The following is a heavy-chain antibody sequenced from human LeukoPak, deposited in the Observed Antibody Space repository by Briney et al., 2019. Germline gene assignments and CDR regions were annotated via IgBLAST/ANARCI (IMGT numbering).Heavy chain of an antibody. CDR3: AKKVVPTIGSGMDV. J-gene: IGHJ6*02. CDR1: GFTFSSYT. CDR2: IRSSSGYI. D-gene: IGHD2-2*01. V-gene: IGHV3-21*01. Sequence: GGSLRLSCAASGFTFSSYTMTWVRRAPGKGLEWVASIRSSSGYIKYADPVKSRFTISRDNAESALYLHMDSLRAEDTAVYYCAKKVVPTIGSGMDVWGQGTTVTVSS.